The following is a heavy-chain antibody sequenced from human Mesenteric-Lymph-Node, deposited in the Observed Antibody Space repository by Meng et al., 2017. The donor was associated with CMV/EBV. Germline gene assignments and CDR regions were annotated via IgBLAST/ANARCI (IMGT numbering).Heavy chain of an antibody. CDR1: GFTSSSYW. V-gene: IGHV3-7*01. CDR2: IKHDGSEK. D-gene: IGHD3-10*01. J-gene: IGHJ4*02. Sequence: GESLKISCAASGFTSSSYWLRWVRQAPGKGLEWVANIKHDGSEKAYVGSVKGRFTISRDNTKNSLYLQMNSLRAEDTAVYYCARDPHFGALDYWGQGTLVTVSS. CDR3: ARDPHFGALDY.